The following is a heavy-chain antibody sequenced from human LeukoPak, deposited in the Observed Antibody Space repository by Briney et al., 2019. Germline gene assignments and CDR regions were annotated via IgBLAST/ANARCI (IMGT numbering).Heavy chain of an antibody. D-gene: IGHD6-6*01. Sequence: ASVKVSCKASGGTFSSYAISWVRQAPGQGLEWMGRIIPIFGTANYAQKFQGRVTITTDESTSTAYMELSSPRSEDTAVYYCAREGIYSSSSHFDYWGQGTLVTVSS. CDR2: IIPIFGTA. V-gene: IGHV1-69*05. CDR3: AREGIYSSSSHFDY. J-gene: IGHJ4*02. CDR1: GGTFSSYA.